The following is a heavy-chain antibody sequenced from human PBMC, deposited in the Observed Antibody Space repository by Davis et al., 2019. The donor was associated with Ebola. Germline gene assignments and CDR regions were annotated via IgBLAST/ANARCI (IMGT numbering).Heavy chain of an antibody. J-gene: IGHJ6*04. CDR2: IRYDGSNK. Sequence: GGSLRLSCAASGFTFSSYGMHWVRQAPGKGLEWVAFIRYDGSNKYYADSVKGRFTISRDNSKNTLYLQMNSLRAEDTAVYYCAKEGSETVTGMDVWGKGTTVTVSS. CDR3: AKEGSETVTGMDV. CDR1: GFTFSSYG. V-gene: IGHV3-30*02. D-gene: IGHD4-17*01.